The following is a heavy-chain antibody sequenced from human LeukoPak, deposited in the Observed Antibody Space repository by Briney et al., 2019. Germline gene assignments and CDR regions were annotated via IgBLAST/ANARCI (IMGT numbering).Heavy chain of an antibody. CDR1: GFTFSSYS. V-gene: IGHV3-21*01. Sequence: GGSLRLSCAASGFTFSSYSMNWVRQAPGKGLEWVSSISSCSSYIYYADSVKGRFTISRDHAKNSLYLQMNSLRAEDTAVYYCARDMDIVAMGYFDYWGQGTLVTVSS. CDR2: ISSCSSYI. CDR3: ARDMDIVAMGYFDY. J-gene: IGHJ4*02. D-gene: IGHD5-12*01.